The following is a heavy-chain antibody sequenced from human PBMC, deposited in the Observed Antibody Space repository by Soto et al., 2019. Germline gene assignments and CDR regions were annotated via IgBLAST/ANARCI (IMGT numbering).Heavy chain of an antibody. CDR2: VYTSGND. V-gene: IGHV4-4*07. D-gene: IGHD3-22*01. Sequence: QVQLQESGPGLVKPSETLSLTCSVSGGSISGYYWIWIRQPAGKGLEWLGRVYTSGNDNYNPSLKSRVTMSVDTSKNQFSLKVTSVTAADTAVYYYARSPTGWLSFDYWGRGTLVPVSS. J-gene: IGHJ4*01. CDR3: ARSPTGWLSFDY. CDR1: GGSISGYY.